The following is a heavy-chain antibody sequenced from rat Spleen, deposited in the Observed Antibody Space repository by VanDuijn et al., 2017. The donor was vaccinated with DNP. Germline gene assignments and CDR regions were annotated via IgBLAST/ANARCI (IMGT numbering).Heavy chain of an antibody. CDR1: GFTFNKYW. D-gene: IGHD1-11*01. CDR3: TTDFERGY. V-gene: IGHV5-31*01. J-gene: IGHJ2*01. CDR2: ITSSGGYT. Sequence: EVQLVESGGGLVQPGRSLKLSCVASGFTFNKYWMTWIRQVPGKGLEWVASITSSGGYTYSPESVKGRFTISRDNAKNTLYLQMDSLRSEDTATYYCTTDFERGYWGQGVMVTVSS.